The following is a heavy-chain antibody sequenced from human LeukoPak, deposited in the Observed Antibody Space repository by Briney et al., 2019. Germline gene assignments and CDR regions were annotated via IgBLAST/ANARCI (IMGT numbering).Heavy chain of an antibody. D-gene: IGHD5-18*01. V-gene: IGHV1-18*01. J-gene: IGHJ6*02. Sequence: ASVKVSCKASGYTFTSYGISWVRQAPGQGLEWMGWISAYNGNTNYAQKFQGRVTITTDESTSTAYMELSSLRSEDTAVYYCARRLDTAMGRAPSLYYYYGMDVWGQGTTVTVSS. CDR2: ISAYNGNT. CDR3: ARRLDTAMGRAPSLYYYYGMDV. CDR1: GYTFTSYG.